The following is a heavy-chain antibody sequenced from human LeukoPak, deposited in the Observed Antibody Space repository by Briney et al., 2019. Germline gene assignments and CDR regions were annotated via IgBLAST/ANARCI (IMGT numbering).Heavy chain of an antibody. CDR2: IDPRDSDT. J-gene: IGHJ6*02. V-gene: IGHV5-10-1*01. D-gene: IGHD5-24*01. CDR3: ARRGEDGYNYVYYRGLDV. CDR1: GYSFTSYW. Sequence: VESLKIPCKGSGYSFTSYWITWVRQMPGKGLEWMGRIDPRDSDTNYSPSFQGNVTISVDKSISTAYLHWSSLKASDTAMYYCARRGEDGYNYVYYRGLDVWGQGTTVTVSS.